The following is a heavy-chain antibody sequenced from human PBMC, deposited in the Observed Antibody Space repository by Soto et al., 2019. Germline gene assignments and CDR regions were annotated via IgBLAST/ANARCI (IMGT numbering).Heavy chain of an antibody. V-gene: IGHV3-21*01. CDR1: GFTFSSYS. CDR3: VWPGGFDP. D-gene: IGHD3-16*01. Sequence: GSLRLSCAASGFTFSSYSMNWVRQAPGEGLEWVSSISTTSAYIYYADSVKGRFTISRDNAKNSLYLHMNSLRVEDTAVYYCVWPGGFDPWGQGTLVTVSS. CDR2: ISTTSAYI. J-gene: IGHJ5*02.